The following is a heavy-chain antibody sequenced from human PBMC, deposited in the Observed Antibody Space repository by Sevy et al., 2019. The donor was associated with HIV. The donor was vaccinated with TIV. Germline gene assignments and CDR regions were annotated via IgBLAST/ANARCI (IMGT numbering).Heavy chain of an antibody. V-gene: IGHV3-7*01. CDR2: IKADGSDK. D-gene: IGHD3-16*01. CDR3: AHETFGRFES. CDR1: GFTFSANW. J-gene: IGHJ4*02. Sequence: GGSLRLSCAASGFTFSANWMNWVRRAPEKGLEWVASIKADGSDKDYVDSVEGRFTISRDNAKNLLFLQMNSLRVEDTAVYYCAHETFGRFESWGQGTLVTVSS.